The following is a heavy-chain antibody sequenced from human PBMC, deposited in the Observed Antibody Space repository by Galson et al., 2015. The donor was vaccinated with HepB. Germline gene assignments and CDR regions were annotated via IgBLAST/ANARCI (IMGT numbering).Heavy chain of an antibody. V-gene: IGHV1-69*04. J-gene: IGHJ4*02. Sequence: SVKVSCKASGGTFNSYAISWVRQAPGQGLEWMGRIIPILGITDYAQRFQGRVTITADKSTSTAYMDLSGLRSEDTALYYCARGEGNYGIWTGYSYHFDYWGQGTLVTISS. CDR2: IIPILGIT. D-gene: IGHD3-9*01. CDR1: GGTFNSYA. CDR3: ARGEGNYGIWTGYSYHFDY.